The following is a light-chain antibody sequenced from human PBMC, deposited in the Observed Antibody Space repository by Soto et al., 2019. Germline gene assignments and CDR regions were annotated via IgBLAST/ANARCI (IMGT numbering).Light chain of an antibody. CDR3: QQRSNWPPLT. CDR1: QSVSSY. J-gene: IGKJ4*01. V-gene: IGKV3-11*01. Sequence: EIVLTQSPATLSLSPGERATLSCRASQSVSSYLGWYQQKPGQAPRLLIYDASNRATGIPARFSGSGSGTDFTLTISSREPEDFAVYYCQQRSNWPPLTFGGGTKVEIK. CDR2: DAS.